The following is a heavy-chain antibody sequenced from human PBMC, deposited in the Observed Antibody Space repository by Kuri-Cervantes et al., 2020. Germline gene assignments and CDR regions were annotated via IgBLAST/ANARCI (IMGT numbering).Heavy chain of an antibody. Sequence: SVNVSCKASGYTFTGYYMHWVRQAPGQGLEWMGWINPNSGGTNYEQMFQGRVTITTDTSTTPAYMELRSLRSDDTAVYYCARAPEYSSNHYYFDYWGQGTLVTVSS. CDR3: ARAPEYSSNHYYFDY. D-gene: IGHD5-18*01. CDR2: INPNSGGT. CDR1: GYTFTGYY. V-gene: IGHV1-2*02. J-gene: IGHJ4*02.